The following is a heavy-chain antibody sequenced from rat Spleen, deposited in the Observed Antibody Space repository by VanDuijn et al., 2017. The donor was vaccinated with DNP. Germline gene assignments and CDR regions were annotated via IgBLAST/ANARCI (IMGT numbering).Heavy chain of an antibody. V-gene: IGHV2S12*01. CDR2: ISSAGNT. CDR3: TTGGTYIYPFTY. Sequence: QVQLRESGPGLVQPSQTLSLTCTVSGFSFTNFAINWVRQPPGKGLEWVAAISSAGNTFYNSDLKSRLSFSRDTSKNQVLLKMDSLQAEDTAIYFCTTGGTYIYPFTYWGQGTLVTVSS. CDR1: GFSFTNFA. J-gene: IGHJ3*01. D-gene: IGHD1-2*01.